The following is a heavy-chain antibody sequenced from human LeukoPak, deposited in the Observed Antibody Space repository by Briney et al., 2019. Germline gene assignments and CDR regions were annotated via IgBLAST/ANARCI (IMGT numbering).Heavy chain of an antibody. V-gene: IGHV4-39*01. CDR2: IHYSGTT. D-gene: IGHD2-15*01. J-gene: IGHJ5*02. Sequence: SETLSLTCIVSGGSLSGSGYYWGWIRQPPGKGLEWIGSIHYSGTTYYNPSLKSRVTISVDTSMNQFSLKLSFVTTADTAVYYCARALGYCSGGSCTRGYNWFDPWGQGTLVTVPS. CDR3: ARALGYCSGGSCTRGYNWFDP. CDR1: GGSLSGSGYY.